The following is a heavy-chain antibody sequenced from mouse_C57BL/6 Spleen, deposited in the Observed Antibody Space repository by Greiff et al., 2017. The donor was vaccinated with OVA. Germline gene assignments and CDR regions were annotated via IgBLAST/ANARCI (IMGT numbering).Heavy chain of an antibody. D-gene: IGHD4-1*01. CDR2: IYPGDGDT. V-gene: IGHV1-82*01. CDR3: AREGRTGYFDY. Sequence: QVQLQQSGPELVKPGASVKISCKASGYAFSCSWLNWVKQRPGKGLVWIGRIYPGDGDTIYNGKFKGKATLTADKSSSTAYMQLSSLTSEDSAVYFCAREGRTGYFDYWGQGTTLTVSS. CDR1: GYAFSCSW. J-gene: IGHJ2*01.